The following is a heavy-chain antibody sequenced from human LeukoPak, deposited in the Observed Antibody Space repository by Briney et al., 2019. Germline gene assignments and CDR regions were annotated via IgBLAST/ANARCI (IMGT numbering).Heavy chain of an antibody. CDR1: GYTFTGYY. CDR3: AGAQLWFGELFHWFDP. CDR2: INPNSGGT. J-gene: IGHJ5*02. D-gene: IGHD3-10*01. V-gene: IGHV1-2*02. Sequence: ASVKVSCKASGYTFTGYYMHWVRQAPGQGLEWMGWINPNSGGTNYAQKFQGRVAMTRDTSISTAYMELSRLRSDDTAVYYCAGAQLWFGELFHWFDPWGQGTLVTVSS.